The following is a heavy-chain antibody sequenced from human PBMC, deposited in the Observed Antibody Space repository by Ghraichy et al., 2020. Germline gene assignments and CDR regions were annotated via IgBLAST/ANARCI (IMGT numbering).Heavy chain of an antibody. V-gene: IGHV4-59*01. CDR1: SGSINGYF. CDR2: IHHTGSA. D-gene: IGHD3-10*01. Sequence: SETLSLTCTISSGSINGYFWSWIRQPPGKGLEWIGYIHHTGSANYNPSLRSRVTMSADTSKNQFSLRLTSVTAAATAEYYCARVGGRVRGVYYWDYWGQGTPVTGSS. CDR3: ARVGGRVRGVYYWDY. J-gene: IGHJ4*02.